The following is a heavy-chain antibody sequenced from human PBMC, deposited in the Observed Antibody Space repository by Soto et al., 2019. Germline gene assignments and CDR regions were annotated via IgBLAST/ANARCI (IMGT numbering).Heavy chain of an antibody. CDR3: TTGSVVGV. Sequence: EVQLVESGGGLVKPGGSLRLSCAASDFSISNAWMNWVRQAPGKGLEWVGRIKTRSEGEATDYAAPLKDRFTISRDDSKNTLFLQMNSLKTEDTAVYYCTTGSVVGVWGQGATVIVSS. CDR2: IKTRSEGEAT. CDR1: DFSISNAW. J-gene: IGHJ6*02. V-gene: IGHV3-15*07. D-gene: IGHD2-15*01.